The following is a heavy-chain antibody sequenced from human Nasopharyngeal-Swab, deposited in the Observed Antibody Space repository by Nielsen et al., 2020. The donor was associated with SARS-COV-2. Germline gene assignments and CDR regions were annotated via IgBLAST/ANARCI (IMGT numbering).Heavy chain of an antibody. Sequence: GESLKISCAASGFTFSSYGMHWVRQAPGKGLEWVSVIYSGGSTYYADSVKGRFTISRDNSKNTLYLQMNSLRAEDTAVYYCARDLGTAGAFDIWGQGTMVTVSS. V-gene: IGHV3-53*01. CDR3: ARDLGTAGAFDI. J-gene: IGHJ3*02. D-gene: IGHD7-27*01. CDR2: IYSGGST. CDR1: GFTFSSYG.